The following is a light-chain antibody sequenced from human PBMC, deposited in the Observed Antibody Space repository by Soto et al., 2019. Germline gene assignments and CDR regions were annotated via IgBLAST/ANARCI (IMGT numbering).Light chain of an antibody. CDR2: DAS. V-gene: IGKV3-11*01. CDR1: QSVSTY. CDR3: QQRSKWPIA. J-gene: IGKJ5*01. Sequence: DIVFTQSPATLSFSPGERSTLSFGASQSVSTYLAWYQQKPGQAPRLFIYDASNRATGIPARFSGSGSGTDFTLTISSLEPEDFAVYYCQQRSKWPIAFGQGTRLEIK.